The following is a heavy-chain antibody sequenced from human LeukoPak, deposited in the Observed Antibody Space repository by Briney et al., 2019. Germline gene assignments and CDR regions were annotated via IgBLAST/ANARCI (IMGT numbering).Heavy chain of an antibody. CDR2: ISSSSSTI. Sequence: PGGSLRLSCAASGFTFSSYSMNWVRQAPGKGLEWVSYISSSSSTIYYADSVKGRFTISRDNAKNSLYLQMNSLRAEDTAVYYCARMERDGYNHHFDYWGQGTLVTVSS. J-gene: IGHJ4*02. CDR3: ARMERDGYNHHFDY. V-gene: IGHV3-48*01. D-gene: IGHD5-24*01. CDR1: GFTFSSYS.